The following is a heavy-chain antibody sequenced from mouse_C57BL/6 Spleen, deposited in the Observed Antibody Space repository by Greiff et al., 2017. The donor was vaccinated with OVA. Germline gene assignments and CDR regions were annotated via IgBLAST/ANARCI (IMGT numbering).Heavy chain of an antibody. Sequence: QVQLQQSGPGLVQPSQSLSITCTVSGFSLTSYGVHWVRQSPGKGLEWLGVIWSGGSTDYNAAFISRLSISKDNSKSQVFFKMNSLQAEDTAIYYCARRGLRQGGVYAMDYWGQGTSVTVSS. CDR2: IWSGGST. CDR1: GFSLTSYG. J-gene: IGHJ4*01. CDR3: ARRGLRQGGVYAMDY. D-gene: IGHD2-4*01. V-gene: IGHV2-2*01.